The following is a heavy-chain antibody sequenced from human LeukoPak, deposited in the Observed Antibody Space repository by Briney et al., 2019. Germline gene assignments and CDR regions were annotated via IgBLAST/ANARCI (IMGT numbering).Heavy chain of an antibody. Sequence: SQTLSLTCTVSGGSISSSSYYWGWIRQPPGKGLEWIGSIYYSGSTYYNPSLKSRVTISVDTSKNQFSLKLSSVTAADTAVYYCASWGPHYYDSSGYYTLFDYWGQGTLVTVSS. CDR2: IYYSGST. D-gene: IGHD3-22*01. CDR3: ASWGPHYYDSSGYYTLFDY. V-gene: IGHV4-39*01. CDR1: GGSISSSSYY. J-gene: IGHJ4*02.